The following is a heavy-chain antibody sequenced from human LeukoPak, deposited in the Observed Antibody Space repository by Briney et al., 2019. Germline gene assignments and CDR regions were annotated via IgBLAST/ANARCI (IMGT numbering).Heavy chain of an antibody. D-gene: IGHD4-17*01. CDR1: GGSFSGYY. V-gene: IGHV4-34*01. Sequence: SETLSLTCAVYGGSFSGYYWSWIRQPPGKGLEWIGEINHSGSTNYNPSLKSRVTISVDTSKNQFSLKLSSVTAADTAVYYCARGTTVTNFDYWGQGTLVTVSS. J-gene: IGHJ4*02. CDR2: INHSGST. CDR3: ARGTTVTNFDY.